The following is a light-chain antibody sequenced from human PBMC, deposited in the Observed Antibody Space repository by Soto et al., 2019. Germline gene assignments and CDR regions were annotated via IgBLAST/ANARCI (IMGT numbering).Light chain of an antibody. J-gene: IGKJ4*01. Sequence: IQMTQSPSSLSASLGDRVTISCRASQRISNYLNWYQQKLGEAPKLLIYASSTLQSGVPLRFSGSGSGTDFTLTISSLQPEDFAVYYCQQSYSTPLTFGGGTKVDIK. CDR2: ASS. V-gene: IGKV1-39*01. CDR3: QQSYSTPLT. CDR1: QRISNY.